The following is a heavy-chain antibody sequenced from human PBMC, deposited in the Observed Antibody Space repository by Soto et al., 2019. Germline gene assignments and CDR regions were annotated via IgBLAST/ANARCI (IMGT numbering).Heavy chain of an antibody. D-gene: IGHD2-15*01. CDR1: GYTFTSYD. J-gene: IGHJ3*02. Sequence: QVQLVQSGAEVKKPGASVKVSCKASGYTFTSYDINWVRQATGQGLEWMGWMNPNSGNTGYAQKFQGRVTMTRNTSKSTXXMXLXXLRSEDTAVYYCARDKGERYCSGGSCYPKGDAFDIWGQGTMGTVSS. V-gene: IGHV1-8*01. CDR2: MNPNSGNT. CDR3: ARDKGERYCSGGSCYPKGDAFDI.